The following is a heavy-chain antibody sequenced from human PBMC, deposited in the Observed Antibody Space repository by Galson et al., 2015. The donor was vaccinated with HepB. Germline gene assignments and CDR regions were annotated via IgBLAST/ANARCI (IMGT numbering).Heavy chain of an antibody. CDR2: ISGSGGST. CDR1: GFTFSSYA. D-gene: IGHD3-16*02. J-gene: IGHJ4*02. CDR3: AKDFSASYEYVWGSYRSYYFDY. Sequence: SLRLSCAASGFTFSSYAMSWVRQAPGKGLEWVSAISGSGGSTYYADSVKGRFTISRDNSKNTLYLQMNSLRAEDTAVYYCAKDFSASYEYVWGSYRSYYFDYGGQGALVTVSS. V-gene: IGHV3-23*01.